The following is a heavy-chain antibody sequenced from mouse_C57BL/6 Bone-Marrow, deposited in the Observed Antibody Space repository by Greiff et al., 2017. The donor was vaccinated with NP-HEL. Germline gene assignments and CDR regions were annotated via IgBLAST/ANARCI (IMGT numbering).Heavy chain of an antibody. CDR3: ARHLTGYFDV. V-gene: IGHV5-15*01. CDR2: ISNLAYSI. Sequence: EVQLVESGGGLVQPGGSLKLSCAASGFTFSDYGMAWVRQAPRKGPEWVAFISNLAYSIYYADTVTGRFTISRENAKNTLYLEMSSLRSEDTAMYYCARHLTGYFDVWGTGTTVTVSS. CDR1: GFTFSDYG. J-gene: IGHJ1*03.